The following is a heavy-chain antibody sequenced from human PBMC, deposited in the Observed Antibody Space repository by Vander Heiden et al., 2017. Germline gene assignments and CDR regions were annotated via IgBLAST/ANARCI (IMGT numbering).Heavy chain of an antibody. CDR1: GFTFSSYA. V-gene: IGHV3-30-3*01. D-gene: IGHD5-18*01. CDR3: ARDPLGQLWLMGGFDY. Sequence: QVQLVESGGGVVQPGRSLRLSCAAPGFTFSSYAMHWVRQAPGKGLEWVAVISYDGSNKYYADSVKGRFTISRDNSKNTLYLQMNSLRAEDTAVYYCARDPLGQLWLMGGFDYWGQGTLVTVSS. CDR2: ISYDGSNK. J-gene: IGHJ4*02.